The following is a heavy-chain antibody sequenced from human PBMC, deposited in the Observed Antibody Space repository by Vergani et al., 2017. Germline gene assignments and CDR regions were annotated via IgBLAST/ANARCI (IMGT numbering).Heavy chain of an antibody. D-gene: IGHD1-20*01. V-gene: IGHV4-61*02. CDR2: IYTSGST. Sequence: QVQLQESGPGLVKPSQTLSLTCTVSGGSISSGSYYWSWIRQPAGKGLEWIGRIYTSGSTNYNPSLKSRVTISVDTSKNQFSLKLSSVTAADTAVYYCAKGLNWNDDLVFDIWGQGTMVTVSS. J-gene: IGHJ3*02. CDR1: GGSISSGSYY. CDR3: AKGLNWNDDLVFDI.